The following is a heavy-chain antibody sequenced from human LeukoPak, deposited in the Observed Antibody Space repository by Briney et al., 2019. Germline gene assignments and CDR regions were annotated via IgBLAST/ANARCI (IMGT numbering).Heavy chain of an antibody. CDR1: GYTFTSYG. CDR2: ISAYNGNT. V-gene: IGHV1-18*01. Sequence: GASVKVSCKASGYTFTSYGISWVRQAPGQGLEWMGWISAYNGNTNYAQKLQGRVTMTTDTSTSTAYMELRSLRSDDTAVYYCARDWSEWLLHGEAFDYWGQGTLVTVSS. J-gene: IGHJ4*02. CDR3: ARDWSEWLLHGEAFDY. D-gene: IGHD3-22*01.